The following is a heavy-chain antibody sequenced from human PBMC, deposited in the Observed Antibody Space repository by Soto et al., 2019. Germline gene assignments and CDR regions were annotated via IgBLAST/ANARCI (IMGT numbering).Heavy chain of an antibody. CDR3: ERDKDGPPDY. CDR2: IYYRGRT. V-gene: IGHV4-31*03. CDR1: GGSISSGGYY. D-gene: IGHD2-15*01. Sequence: QVQLQESGPGLVQPSQTLSLTCTVSGGSISSGGYYWSWIRQHPGKGLEWIGYIYYRGRTYYNPSLKSRVTISVDTSKNQFSLKLSSVTAADTAVYYCERDKDGPPDYWGQGTLVTVSS. J-gene: IGHJ4*02.